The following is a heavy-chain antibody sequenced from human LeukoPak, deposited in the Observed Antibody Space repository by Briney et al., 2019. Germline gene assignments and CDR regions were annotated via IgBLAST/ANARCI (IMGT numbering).Heavy chain of an antibody. Sequence: PGGSLRLSCAASGFTFSTCAMSWVRQAPGKGLEWVSSISSSSSYIYYADSVKGRFTISRDNAKNSLYLQMNSLRAEDTAVYYCARDPPGEYQPAYYGMDVWGQGTTVAVSS. CDR3: ARDPPGEYQPAYYGMDV. V-gene: IGHV3-21*01. D-gene: IGHD2-2*01. CDR1: GFTFSTCA. CDR2: ISSSSSYI. J-gene: IGHJ6*02.